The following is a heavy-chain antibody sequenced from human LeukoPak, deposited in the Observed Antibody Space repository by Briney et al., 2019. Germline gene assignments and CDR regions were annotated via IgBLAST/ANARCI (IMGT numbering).Heavy chain of an antibody. Sequence: ASVKVSCKASGYTFTGYYMHWVRQAPGQGLEWMGWINPNSGGTNYAQKFQGRVTMTRDTSISTACMELSRLRSDDTAVYYCAREYYYYYGMDVWGQGTLVTVSS. J-gene: IGHJ6*02. V-gene: IGHV1-2*02. CDR2: INPNSGGT. CDR3: AREYYYYYGMDV. CDR1: GYTFTGYY.